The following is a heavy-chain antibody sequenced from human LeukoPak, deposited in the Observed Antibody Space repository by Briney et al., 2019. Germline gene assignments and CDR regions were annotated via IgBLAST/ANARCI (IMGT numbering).Heavy chain of an antibody. CDR3: AKDNGKKLWELLTGAFDI. J-gene: IGHJ3*02. D-gene: IGHD1-26*01. CDR1: GSTYDDYA. CDR2: ISWNSGSI. Sequence: GGSLRLSCAASGSTYDDYAMHWVRQAPGKGLEWVSGISWNSGSIGYADSVKGRFTISRDNAKNSLYLQMNSLRAEDMALYYCAKDNGKKLWELLTGAFDIWGQGTMVTVCS. V-gene: IGHV3-9*03.